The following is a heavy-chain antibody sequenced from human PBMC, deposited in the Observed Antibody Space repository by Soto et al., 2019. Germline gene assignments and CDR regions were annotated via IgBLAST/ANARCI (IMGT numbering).Heavy chain of an antibody. V-gene: IGHV4-34*01. CDR3: ARGRGTTYDFWSGYYAY. D-gene: IGHD3-3*01. J-gene: IGHJ4*02. Sequence: SETLSLTCAVYGGSFSGYYWSWIRQPPGKGLEWIGEINHSGSTNYNPSLKSRVTISVDTSKNQFSLKLSSVTAADTAVYCCARGRGTTYDFWSGYYAYWGQGTLVTVSS. CDR1: GGSFSGYY. CDR2: INHSGST.